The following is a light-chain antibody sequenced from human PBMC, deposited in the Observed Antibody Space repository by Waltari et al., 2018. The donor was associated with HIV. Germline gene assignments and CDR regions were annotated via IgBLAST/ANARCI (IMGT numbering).Light chain of an antibody. CDR1: SPTIGAGYD. Sequence: QSVLTQPPSVSGAPGQRVTISCTGRSPTIGAGYDVHWYKQLPGTAPKLLLYGTSNRPSGVPDRFSASKSGTSASLAITGLQAEDEADYYCQSYDSSLSGKVFGGGTKLTVL. CDR3: QSYDSSLSGKV. V-gene: IGLV1-40*01. J-gene: IGLJ3*02. CDR2: GTS.